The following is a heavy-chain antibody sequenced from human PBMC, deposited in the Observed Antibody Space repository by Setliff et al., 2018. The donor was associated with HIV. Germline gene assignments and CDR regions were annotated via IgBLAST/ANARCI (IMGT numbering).Heavy chain of an antibody. CDR1: GYTFTGYY. CDR2: INPNTGGT. Sequence: GASVKVSCKASGYTFTGYYVHWVRQAPGQGLEWMGRINPNTGGTDYAQKFQGRVTMTGDTSISTAYMELSRLRSDDTAVYYCARDFTYDYDSSGPGWGQGTLVTVSS. V-gene: IGHV1-2*06. J-gene: IGHJ4*02. CDR3: ARDFTYDYDSSGPG. D-gene: IGHD3-22*01.